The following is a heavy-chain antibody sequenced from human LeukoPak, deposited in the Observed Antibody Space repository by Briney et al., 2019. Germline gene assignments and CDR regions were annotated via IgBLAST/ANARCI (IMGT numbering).Heavy chain of an antibody. D-gene: IGHD6-13*01. CDR1: GFTFSNYA. CDR2: ISGSGGST. V-gene: IGHV3-23*01. Sequence: QPGGSLRLSCAASGFTFSNYAMTWVRQAPGKGLEWVSGISGSGGSTYYADSVKGRFTISRDNSKNTLYLQMNSLRAEETAVYYCARGGSSWNDAFDIWGQGTMVTVSS. CDR3: ARGGSSWNDAFDI. J-gene: IGHJ3*02.